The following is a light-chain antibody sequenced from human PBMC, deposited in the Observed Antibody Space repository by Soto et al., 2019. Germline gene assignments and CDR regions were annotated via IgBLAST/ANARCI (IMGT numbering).Light chain of an antibody. J-gene: IGKJ2*03. CDR2: KAS. Sequence: DIPMTQSPSTLSASVGDRVTITCRASETINIWLAWYQQKPGKAPKLLIYKASSLESGVPSRFRGSGSGTEFTLTISSLQPDDFATYHCQQYNNWYSFGQGTKLEIK. CDR1: ETINIW. CDR3: QQYNNWYS. V-gene: IGKV1-5*03.